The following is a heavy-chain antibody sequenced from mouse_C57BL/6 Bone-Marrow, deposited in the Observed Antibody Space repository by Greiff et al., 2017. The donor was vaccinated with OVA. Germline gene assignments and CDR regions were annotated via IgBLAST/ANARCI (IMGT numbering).Heavy chain of an antibody. V-gene: IGHV1-61*01. J-gene: IGHJ3*01. D-gene: IGHD1-1*01. CDR3: ARDCYGSRGFAY. CDR2: IYPSDSET. CDR1: GYTFTSYW. Sequence: QVQLQQPGAELVRPGSSVKLSCKASGYTFTSYWMDWVKQRPGQGLEWIGNIYPSDSETHYNQKFKDKATLTVAKSSSTAYMQLSSLTSEDAAVDCCARDCYGSRGFAYWGQGTLVTVSA.